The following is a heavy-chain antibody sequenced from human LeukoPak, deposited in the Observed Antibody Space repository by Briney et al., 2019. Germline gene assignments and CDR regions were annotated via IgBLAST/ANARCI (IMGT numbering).Heavy chain of an antibody. D-gene: IGHD6-19*01. CDR3: ATGIAVAGTFSLDY. Sequence: GGSLRLSCAASGFTFSSYAMSWVRQAPGKGLEWISDISGSGGSTYYADSVRGRFTISRDNSKNTLYLQMNRLRAEDTAVYYCATGIAVAGTFSLDYWGQGTLVTVP. V-gene: IGHV3-23*01. CDR2: ISGSGGST. CDR1: GFTFSSYA. J-gene: IGHJ4*02.